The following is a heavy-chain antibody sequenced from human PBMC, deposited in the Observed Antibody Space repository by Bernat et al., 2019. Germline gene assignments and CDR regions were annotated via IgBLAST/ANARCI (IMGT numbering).Heavy chain of an antibody. V-gene: IGHV3-23*04. CDR2: ISGSGAGT. J-gene: IGHJ4*02. CDR3: AKDLSRPYYFDY. CDR1: GFTFSSYG. D-gene: IGHD2/OR15-2a*01. Sequence: VQLVESGGGLVKPGGSLRLSCAASGFTFSSYGMSWVRQAPGKGLEWVSAISGSGAGTYYADSVKGRFTLSRDNSKNTLYLQMNSLRAEDTAVYYCAKDLSRPYYFDYWGQGTLVTVSS.